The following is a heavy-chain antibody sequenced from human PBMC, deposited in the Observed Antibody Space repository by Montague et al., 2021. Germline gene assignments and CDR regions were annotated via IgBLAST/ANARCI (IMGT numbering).Heavy chain of an antibody. CDR3: AKIGFSKYGSVDC. D-gene: IGHD2-8*01. CDR1: GFTFNSYW. Sequence: SLRLSCAASGFTFNSYWMYWVRQAPGKGLVWVSHIHHDGRITTYADSVKGRFTISRDNAKNTPYRQMNSLRAEDTAVYYCAKIGFSKYGSVDCWGQGTLVTVSS. J-gene: IGHJ4*02. CDR2: IHHDGRIT. V-gene: IGHV3-74*01.